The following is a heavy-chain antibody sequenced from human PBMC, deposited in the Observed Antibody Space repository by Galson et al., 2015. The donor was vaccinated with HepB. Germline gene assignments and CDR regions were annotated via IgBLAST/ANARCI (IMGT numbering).Heavy chain of an antibody. CDR1: GFTFSNYG. CDR3: AKDPSKDYGGPFDC. D-gene: IGHD4-23*01. CDR2: ISGDGRKT. J-gene: IGHJ4*02. V-gene: IGHV3-23*01. Sequence: SLRLSCAASGFTFSNYGMSWVRQAPGKGLEWVSGISGDGRKTQYSDSVKGRFIISRDNSNSSLHLQMNSLRAEDTAVYYCAKDPSKDYGGPFDCWGQGTLVTVSS.